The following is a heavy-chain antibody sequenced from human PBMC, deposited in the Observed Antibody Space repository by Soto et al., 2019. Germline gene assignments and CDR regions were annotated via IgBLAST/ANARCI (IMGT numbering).Heavy chain of an antibody. V-gene: IGHV4-39*01. J-gene: IGHJ6*02. D-gene: IGHD1-1*01. CDR2: IYYSGNT. Sequence: SLTCTVSGVSIVTGSYYWGWIRQPPGKGLEWLGHIYYSGNTYYPPSLKSRVTISVDTSKNQFSLRLSSVTAADTAVYYCARLPQEYNYYGMDVWGQGTTVTVSS. CDR1: GVSIVTGSYY. CDR3: ARLPQEYNYYGMDV.